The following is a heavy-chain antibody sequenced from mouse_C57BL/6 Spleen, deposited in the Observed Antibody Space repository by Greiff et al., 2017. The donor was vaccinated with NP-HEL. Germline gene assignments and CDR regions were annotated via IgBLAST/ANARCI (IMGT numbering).Heavy chain of an antibody. CDR1: GYAFSSSW. CDR2: IYPGDGDT. D-gene: IGHD2-4*01. Sequence: QVQLQQSGPELVKPGASVKISCKASGYAFSSSWMNWVKQRPGKGLEWIGRIYPGDGDTNYNGKFKGKATLTADKSSSTAYMQLISLTSEDSAVYFCARKDYDYDDWYFDVWGTGTTVTVSS. J-gene: IGHJ1*03. V-gene: IGHV1-82*01. CDR3: ARKDYDYDDWYFDV.